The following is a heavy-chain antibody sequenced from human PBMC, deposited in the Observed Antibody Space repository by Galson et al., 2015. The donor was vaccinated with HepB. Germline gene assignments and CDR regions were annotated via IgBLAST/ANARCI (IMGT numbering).Heavy chain of an antibody. J-gene: IGHJ4*02. CDR1: GFTVSIHY. D-gene: IGHD3-9*01. V-gene: IGHV3-53*04. CDR3: ARSEILTGYYHPVYFDY. Sequence: SLRLSCADSGFTVSIHYMSGVRQAPGKGLEWVSVIYSGGSTYYADSVKGRFTVSRHNSKNTLYLQMNSLRAEDTAVYYCARSEILTGYYHPVYFDYWGQGTLVTVSS. CDR2: IYSGGST.